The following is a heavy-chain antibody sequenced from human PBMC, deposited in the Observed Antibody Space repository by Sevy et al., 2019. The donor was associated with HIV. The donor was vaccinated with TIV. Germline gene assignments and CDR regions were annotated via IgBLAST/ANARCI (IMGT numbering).Heavy chain of an antibody. CDR3: AKDRVGGDDLWDIDY. D-gene: IGHD2-21*01. Sequence: GGSLRLSCTASGFSFRPYAMSWVRQAPGKGLEWVSGLSGSGDHIFYAESLKGRFTISRDNAKNTLYLQMNRLRVEDTGVYSCAKDRVGGDDLWDIDYWGQGTLVTVSS. CDR2: LSGSGDHI. CDR1: GFSFRPYA. J-gene: IGHJ4*02. V-gene: IGHV3-23*01.